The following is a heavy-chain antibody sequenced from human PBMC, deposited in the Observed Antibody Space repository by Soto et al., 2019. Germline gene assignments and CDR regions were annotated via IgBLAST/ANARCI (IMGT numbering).Heavy chain of an antibody. V-gene: IGHV3-23*01. D-gene: IGHD3-10*01. Sequence: GGSLRLSCAASGFTFSSYAMSWVRQAPGKGLEWVSAISGSGGSTYYTDSVKGRFTISRDNSKNTLYLQMNSLRAEDTAVYYCAKGAELLWFGEAYFDYWGQGTLVTVSS. J-gene: IGHJ4*02. CDR2: ISGSGGST. CDR1: GFTFSSYA. CDR3: AKGAELLWFGEAYFDY.